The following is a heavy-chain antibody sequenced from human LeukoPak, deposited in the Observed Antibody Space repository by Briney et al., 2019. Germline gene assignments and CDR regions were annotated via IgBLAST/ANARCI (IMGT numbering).Heavy chain of an antibody. CDR3: ARPNYYYYYMDV. Sequence: SETLSLTCAVYGGSFSGYFWSWIRQPPGKGLEWIGEINHSGSTNYNPSLKSRVTISLDTSKNQFSLKLGSVTAADTAVYYCARPNYYYYYMDVWGKGTTVTISS. V-gene: IGHV4-34*01. J-gene: IGHJ6*03. CDR2: INHSGST. CDR1: GGSFSGYF.